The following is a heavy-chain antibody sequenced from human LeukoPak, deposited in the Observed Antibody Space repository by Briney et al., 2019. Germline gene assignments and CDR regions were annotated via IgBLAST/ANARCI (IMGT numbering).Heavy chain of an antibody. CDR2: IYYSGST. Sequence: SETLSLTCAVYGGSLSGYFWSWIRQPPGKELEWIGYIYYSGSTNYNPSLKSRVTISVDTSKNQFSLKLSSVTAADTAVYYCARVLGEWLDYFDIWGQGTMVTVSS. D-gene: IGHD3-3*01. CDR1: GGSLSGYF. V-gene: IGHV4-59*01. J-gene: IGHJ3*02. CDR3: ARVLGEWLDYFDI.